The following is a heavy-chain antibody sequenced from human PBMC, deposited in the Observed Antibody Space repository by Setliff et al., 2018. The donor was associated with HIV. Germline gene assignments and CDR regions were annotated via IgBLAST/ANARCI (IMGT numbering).Heavy chain of an antibody. CDR3: ARHGLAGATVDY. CDR1: GGSFTGYF. Sequence: SETLSLTCAVYGGSFTGYFWSWIRQSPGKGLEWIGEINDSGDTNYNPSLKSRVTISVVTSKNQFSLRLTSVTAADTGVYYCARHGLAGATVDYWGQGTLVTVSS. D-gene: IGHD1-26*01. V-gene: IGHV4-34*01. CDR2: INDSGDT. J-gene: IGHJ4*02.